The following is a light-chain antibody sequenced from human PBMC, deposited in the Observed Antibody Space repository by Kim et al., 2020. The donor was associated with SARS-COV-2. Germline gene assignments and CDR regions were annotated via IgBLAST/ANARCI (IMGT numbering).Light chain of an antibody. CDR2: GAS. CDR1: QSVSSN. Sequence: PGERASLSCRASQSVSSNLAWYKQKPGQAPRRHIYGASSRATGIPARFSGSGCGTEFTLTISSLQSEDFAVYDCQQYNNWTRPLTFGGGTKVDIK. V-gene: IGKV3-15*01. CDR3: QQYNNWTRPLT. J-gene: IGKJ4*01.